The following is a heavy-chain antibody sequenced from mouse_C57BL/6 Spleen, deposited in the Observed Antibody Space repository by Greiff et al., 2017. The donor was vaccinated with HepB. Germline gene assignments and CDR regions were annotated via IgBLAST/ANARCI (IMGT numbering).Heavy chain of an antibody. J-gene: IGHJ2*01. CDR2: IYPGDGDT. V-gene: IGHV1-80*01. D-gene: IGHD1-1*01. CDR1: GYAFSSYW. CDR3: ARLCYYGSSYRYYFDY. Sequence: QVQLQQSGAELVKPGASVKISCKASGYAFSSYWMNWVKQRPGKGLEWIGQIYPGDGDTNYNGKFKGKATLTADKSSSTAYMQLSSLTSEDSAVYFCARLCYYGSSYRYYFDYWGQGTTLTVSS.